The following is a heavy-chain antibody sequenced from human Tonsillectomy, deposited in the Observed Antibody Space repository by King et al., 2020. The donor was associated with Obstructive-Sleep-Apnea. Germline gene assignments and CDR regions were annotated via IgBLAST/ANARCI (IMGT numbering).Heavy chain of an antibody. D-gene: IGHD6-13*01. CDR3: ARDSSSWESYYYYGMDV. J-gene: IGHJ6*02. CDR1: GGSVSSGSYY. CDR2: IYYSGST. V-gene: IGHV4-61*01. Sequence: VQLQESGPGLVKPSETLSLTCTVSGGSVSSGSYYWSWIRQPPGKGLEWIGYIYYSGSTNYNPSLKGRVTISVDTSKNQFSLKLSSVTAADTAVYYCARDSSSWESYYYYGMDVWGQGTTVTVSS.